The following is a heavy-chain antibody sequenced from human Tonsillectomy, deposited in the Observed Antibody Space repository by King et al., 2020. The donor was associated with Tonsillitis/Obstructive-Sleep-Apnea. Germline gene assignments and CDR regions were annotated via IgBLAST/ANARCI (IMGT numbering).Heavy chain of an antibody. D-gene: IGHD6-13*01. Sequence: VQLVESGGGLVQPGGSLRLSCAASGFTFSSYAMSWVRQAPGKGLEWVSTISGSGGITYYADSVKGRFTISRDNSKNTLYLPMNSLRAEDTALYYCAKAIAAAGWEWFDPWGQGTLVTVSS. CDR3: AKAIAAAGWEWFDP. V-gene: IGHV3-23*04. CDR2: ISGSGGIT. J-gene: IGHJ5*02. CDR1: GFTFSSYA.